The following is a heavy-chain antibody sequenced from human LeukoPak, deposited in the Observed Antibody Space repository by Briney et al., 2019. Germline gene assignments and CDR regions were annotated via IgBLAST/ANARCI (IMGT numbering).Heavy chain of an antibody. D-gene: IGHD2-2*02. V-gene: IGHV4-30-4*08. J-gene: IGHJ4*02. CDR1: GGSISSGDYY. CDR2: IYYSGST. Sequence: PSETLSLTCTVSGGSISSGDYYWGWIRQPPGKGLEWIGYIYYSGSTYYKPSLKSRVTISVDTSKNQFSLKLSSVTAADTAVYYCARVADLGYCSSTSCYTLKRHFDYWGQGTLVTVSS. CDR3: ARVADLGYCSSTSCYTLKRHFDY.